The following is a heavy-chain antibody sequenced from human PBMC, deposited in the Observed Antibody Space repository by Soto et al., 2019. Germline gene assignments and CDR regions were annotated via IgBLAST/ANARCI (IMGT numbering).Heavy chain of an antibody. CDR1: GYTFTSYG. CDR3: ARMGDVPYYYYGMDV. Sequence: VQLVQSGAEVKKPGASVKVSCKASGYTFTSYGITWVRQAPGQGLEWLGWNNGYNGNTNYAQKLQGRVTMTTDTSTSTAYMELRSLRSDDTAVYYCARMGDVPYYYYGMDVWGQGTTVTVSS. V-gene: IGHV1-18*01. J-gene: IGHJ6*02. D-gene: IGHD3-16*01. CDR2: NNGYNGNT.